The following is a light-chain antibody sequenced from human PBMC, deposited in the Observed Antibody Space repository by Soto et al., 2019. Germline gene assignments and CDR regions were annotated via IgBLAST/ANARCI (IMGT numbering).Light chain of an antibody. CDR3: QQNFSSLLT. J-gene: IGKJ4*01. CDR2: GAS. CDR1: QTIYDY. V-gene: IGKV1-39*01. Sequence: DIQMTQSPSSLSASVGDRVTITCRASQTIYDYVTWFQQRPGKAPKVLIYGASTLQSGVPSRFSGSGSGTEFTLTISNFQPEDFATYYCQQNFSSLLTFGGGTKVDIK.